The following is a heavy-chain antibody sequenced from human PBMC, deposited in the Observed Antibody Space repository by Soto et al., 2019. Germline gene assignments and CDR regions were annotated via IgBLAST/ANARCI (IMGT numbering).Heavy chain of an antibody. J-gene: IGHJ4*02. Sequence: QPGGSLRLSCAASGFTFGNYAMSWVRQAPGKGLEWVSAITASGGSTYYADSVKGRLTISRDNSKNTLYLQMNSLRAEDTAVYYCAKDRGGSGWRFDYWGQGTLVTVSS. V-gene: IGHV3-23*01. CDR3: AKDRGGSGWRFDY. CDR1: GFTFGNYA. CDR2: ITASGGST. D-gene: IGHD6-19*01.